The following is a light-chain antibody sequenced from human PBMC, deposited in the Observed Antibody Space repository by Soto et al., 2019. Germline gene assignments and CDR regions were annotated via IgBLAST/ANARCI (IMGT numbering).Light chain of an antibody. CDR2: LGS. Sequence: DLVMTQSPLSLPVTPGEPASISCRSSQSLLHSNGYKYLDWYLQKPGQSPQLVIYLGSNRASGVPDRFSGSGSGTDFTLNISRVEAEDVGVYYCMQALQTPLTLGGGTKVEIK. CDR3: MQALQTPLT. V-gene: IGKV2-28*01. CDR1: QSLLHSNGYKY. J-gene: IGKJ4*01.